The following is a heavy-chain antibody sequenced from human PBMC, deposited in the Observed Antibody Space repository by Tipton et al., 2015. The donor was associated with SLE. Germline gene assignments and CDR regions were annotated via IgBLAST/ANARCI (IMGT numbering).Heavy chain of an antibody. CDR2: TCYRSKWYN. V-gene: IGHV6-1*01. D-gene: IGHD6-13*01. CDR3: ARKSSSRNYYYGMDV. Sequence: GLVKPSQTLSLTCAISGDSVSSNSAAWNWIRQSPSRGLEWLGRTCYRSKWYNDYALSVKSRITINQDTPKNQFSLQLNSVTTEDTAVYYCARKSSSRNYYYGMDVWCQGTTVTVSS. CDR1: GDSVSSNSAA. J-gene: IGHJ6*02.